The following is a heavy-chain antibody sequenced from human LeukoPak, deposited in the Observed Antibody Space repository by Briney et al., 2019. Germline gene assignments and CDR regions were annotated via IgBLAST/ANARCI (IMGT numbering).Heavy chain of an antibody. V-gene: IGHV4-39*01. CDR3: ARHTDCSTTSCYISP. D-gene: IGHD2-2*02. J-gene: IGHJ5*02. CDR1: GGSISSSIYS. CDR2: IYYSGST. Sequence: KPSDALSLTCTVSGGSISSSIYSWGWIRQPPGKGLEWIGSIYYSGSTYYNPTLKSRVTISVDTSKNQFSLKLSSVTAADTAVYYCARHTDCSTTSCYISPWGQGTLVTVAS.